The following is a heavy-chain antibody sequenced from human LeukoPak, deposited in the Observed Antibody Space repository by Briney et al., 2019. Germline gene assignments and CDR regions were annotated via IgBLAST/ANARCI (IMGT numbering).Heavy chain of an antibody. V-gene: IGHV4-61*01. CDR1: GGSVSSGSYY. CDR3: ARATSSRGSGPDY. Sequence: SETLSLTCTVSGGSVSSGSYYWSWIRQPPGKGLEWIGYIYYSGSTNYNPSLKSRVTISVDTSKNQFSLKLTSVTAADTAVYYCARATSSRGSGPDYWGQGTLVTVSS. CDR2: IYYSGST. D-gene: IGHD2-2*01. J-gene: IGHJ4*02.